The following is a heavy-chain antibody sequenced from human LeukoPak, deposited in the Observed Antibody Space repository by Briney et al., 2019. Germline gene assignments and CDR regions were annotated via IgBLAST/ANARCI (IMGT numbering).Heavy chain of an antibody. CDR3: ARESGDSSGYGHRTFDY. V-gene: IGHV4-59*12. CDR1: GGSISSYY. CDR2: IYYSGST. D-gene: IGHD3-22*01. Sequence: SETLSLTCTVPGGSISSYYWSWIRQPPGKGLEWIGYIYYSGSTNYNPSLKSRVTISVDTSKNQFSLKLSSVTAADTAVYYCARESGDSSGYGHRTFDYWGQGTLVTVSS. J-gene: IGHJ4*02.